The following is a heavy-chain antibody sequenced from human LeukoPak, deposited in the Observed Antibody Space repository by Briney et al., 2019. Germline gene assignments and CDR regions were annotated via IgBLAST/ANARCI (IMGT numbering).Heavy chain of an antibody. CDR1: GFTFDDYA. CDR3: ATSRGYNSGYRALELPPSPID. J-gene: IGHJ4*02. V-gene: IGHV3-43D*03. D-gene: IGHD5-18*01. Sequence: SGGSLRLSCAVSGFTFDDYAMHWVRQAPGKGLEWVSLVSWDGGYTYYADSVKGRFTISRDNAKNSLFLQMNSLRAEDTAAYYCATSRGYNSGYRALELPPSPIDWGQGTLVTVSS. CDR2: VSWDGGYT.